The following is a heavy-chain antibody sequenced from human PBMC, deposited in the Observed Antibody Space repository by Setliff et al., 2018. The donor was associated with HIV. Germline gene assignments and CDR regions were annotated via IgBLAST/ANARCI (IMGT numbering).Heavy chain of an antibody. Sequence: GGSLRLSCEASGFSFSSYTMNWVRQAQGKWLEWLAVILYDGSNKYYADSVKGRFTISRDNLTKRVYLQMSSLRAEDTAVYFCARDTGQLVYYFDSWGQGTLVTVSS. V-gene: IGHV3-30*04. CDR2: ILYDGSNK. CDR3: ARDTGQLVYYFDS. CDR1: GFSFSSYT. J-gene: IGHJ4*02. D-gene: IGHD6-6*01.